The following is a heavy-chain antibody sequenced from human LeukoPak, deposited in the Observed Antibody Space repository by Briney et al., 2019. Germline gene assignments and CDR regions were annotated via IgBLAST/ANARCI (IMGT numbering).Heavy chain of an antibody. CDR2: ISSSSSTI. CDR1: GFTFSSYS. Sequence: PGGSLRLSCAASGFTFSSYSMNWVRQAPGKGLEWVSYISSSSSTIYYADSVKGRFTISRDNAKNSLYLQMSSLRDEDTAVYYCASLYGSGSYVAYYYGMDVWGQGTTVTVSS. J-gene: IGHJ6*02. CDR3: ASLYGSGSYVAYYYGMDV. V-gene: IGHV3-48*02. D-gene: IGHD3-10*01.